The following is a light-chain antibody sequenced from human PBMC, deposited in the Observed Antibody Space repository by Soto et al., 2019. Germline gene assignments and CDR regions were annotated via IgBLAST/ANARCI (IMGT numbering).Light chain of an antibody. V-gene: IGKV1-5*03. CDR3: QHYDTYSPMWT. CDR1: QSINW. J-gene: IGKJ1*01. Sequence: DIQLAQSPSTLSASVGDRLIITCRATQSINWLAWYQQKPGKAPKLLIFEASRLESGVPSRFSGSGSGTEFTLTISSLQPDDFGTDYCQHYDTYSPMWTFGQGTKVDVK. CDR2: EAS.